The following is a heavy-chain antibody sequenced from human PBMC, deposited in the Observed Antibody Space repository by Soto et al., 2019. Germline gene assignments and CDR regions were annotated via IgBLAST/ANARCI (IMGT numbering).Heavy chain of an antibody. CDR1: GFTFSSYA. CDR3: AKWPRDSSGYYYFDY. D-gene: IGHD3-22*01. CDR2: ISDSGGST. V-gene: IGHV3-23*01. J-gene: IGHJ4*02. Sequence: PGGSLRLSCAAPGFTFSSYAMSWVRQAPGKGLEWVSGISDSGGSTYYADSVKGRFTISRDNSKNTLYLQMNSLRAEDTAVYYCAKWPRDSSGYYYFDYWGQGTLVTVSS.